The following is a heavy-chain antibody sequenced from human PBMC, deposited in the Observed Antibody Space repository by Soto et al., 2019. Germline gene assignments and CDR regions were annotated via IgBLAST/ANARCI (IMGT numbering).Heavy chain of an antibody. V-gene: IGHV3-48*01. Sequence: EVQLVESGGGLVQPGGSLRLSCAASGFTFSSYSMNWVRQAPGKGLEWISYISSSSSTIYYADSVKGRFSISRDNAKNTLYLQMNRLTAEDTPVYYCARDSFDYYDTSGYWRFAPWGQGTLVTVSS. D-gene: IGHD3-22*01. CDR3: ARDSFDYYDTSGYWRFAP. CDR2: ISSSSSTI. CDR1: GFTFSSYS. J-gene: IGHJ5*02.